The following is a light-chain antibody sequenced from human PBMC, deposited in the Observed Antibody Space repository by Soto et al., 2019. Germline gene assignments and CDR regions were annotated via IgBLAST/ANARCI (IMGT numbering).Light chain of an antibody. CDR2: DNN. V-gene: IGLV1-51*01. J-gene: IGLJ2*01. CDR3: GTWDTSLSIVV. Sequence: QSVLTQPPSVSAAPGQKVTISCAGSSSNIGSHYVSWYQQLPGTAPKLLIYDNNKRSSGIPDRFSGSQSGTSATLAITGLQTGDEADYYCGTWDTSLSIVVFGGGTKLTVL. CDR1: SSNIGSHY.